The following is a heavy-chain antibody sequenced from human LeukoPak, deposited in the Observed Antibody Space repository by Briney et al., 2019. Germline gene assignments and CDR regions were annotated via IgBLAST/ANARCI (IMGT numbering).Heavy chain of an antibody. J-gene: IGHJ4*02. CDR2: IIPILGIA. CDR3: AILLCDYGTFDY. D-gene: IGHD4-17*01. Sequence: SVKVSCKASGGTFSSYTISWVRQAPGQGLEWMGRIIPILGIANYAQKFQGRVTITADKSTSTAYMELSSLRSEDTAVYYCAILLCDYGTFDYWGQGTLVTVSS. CDR1: GGTFSSYT. V-gene: IGHV1-69*02.